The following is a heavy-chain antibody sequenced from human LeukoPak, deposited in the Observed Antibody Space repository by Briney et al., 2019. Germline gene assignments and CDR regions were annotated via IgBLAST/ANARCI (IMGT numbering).Heavy chain of an antibody. CDR2: VYHSGTT. D-gene: IGHD3-16*01. CDR1: GYSISSGYY. J-gene: IGHJ3*02. CDR3: ARRMMLLALTYNAFDI. V-gene: IGHV4-38-2*02. Sequence: SETLSLTCTVSGYSISSGYYWGWIRPPPGKGLEWIGIVYHSGTTNYNPSLQSRVTISVDTSKKQLSLKLSSVTAADTAVYYCARRMMLLALTYNAFDIWGQGTMVTVSS.